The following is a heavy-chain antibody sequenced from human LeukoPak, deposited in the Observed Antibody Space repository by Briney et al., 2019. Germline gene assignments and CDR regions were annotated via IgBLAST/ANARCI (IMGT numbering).Heavy chain of an antibody. V-gene: IGHV4-39*07. J-gene: IGHJ3*02. CDR3: ATRVNNWNSHDAFGI. CDR1: GGSISSSSYY. CDR2: IYYSGST. Sequence: SETLSLTCTVSGGSISSSSYYWGWIRQPPGKGLEWIGSIYYSGSTYYNPSLKSRVTISVDTSKNQFSLKLSSVTAADTAVYYCATRVNNWNSHDAFGIWGQGTMVTVSS. D-gene: IGHD1-7*01.